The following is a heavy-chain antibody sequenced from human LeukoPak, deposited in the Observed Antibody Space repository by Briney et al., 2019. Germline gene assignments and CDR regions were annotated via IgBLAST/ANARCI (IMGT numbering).Heavy chain of an antibody. CDR1: GYSFATYW. V-gene: IGHV5-10-1*01. Sequence: GESLKISCKGSGYSFATYWIGWVRQMPGKGLEWMGRIDPSDSYTNYNPSFEGHVTISADKSFSTAYLQWSSLKASDAAMYYCARQASSGWYHFDYWGQGTLVTVSS. CDR2: IDPSDSYT. D-gene: IGHD6-19*01. CDR3: ARQASSGWYHFDY. J-gene: IGHJ4*02.